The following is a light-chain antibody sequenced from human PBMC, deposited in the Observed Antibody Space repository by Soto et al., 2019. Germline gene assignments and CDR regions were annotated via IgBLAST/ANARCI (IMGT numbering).Light chain of an antibody. J-gene: IGKJ5*01. V-gene: IGKV3-11*01. CDR2: DVS. CDR1: QSVSGY. CDR3: QQRDYWQVT. Sequence: EIVLTQSPVTLSLSPGERATLSCRASQSVSGYLAWYQQKPGQAPRLLIYDVSNRATGIPARFSGSGSGTDFTLIISSLAPEDFAIYDCQQRDYWQVTFGQGTRLEIK.